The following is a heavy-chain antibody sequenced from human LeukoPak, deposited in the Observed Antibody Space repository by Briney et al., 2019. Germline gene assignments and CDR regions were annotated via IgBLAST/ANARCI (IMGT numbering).Heavy chain of an antibody. CDR3: ARMGSGMATMVYYYYYGMDV. CDR1: GFTFSSYE. J-gene: IGHJ6*02. CDR2: ISSSGSTI. D-gene: IGHD5-24*01. Sequence: GGSLRLSCAASGFTFSSYEMNWVRQAPGKGLEWVSYISSSGSTIYYADSVKGRFTISRDNAKNSLYLQMNSLRAEDTAVYYCARMGSGMATMVYYYYYGMDVWGQGTTVTVSS. V-gene: IGHV3-48*03.